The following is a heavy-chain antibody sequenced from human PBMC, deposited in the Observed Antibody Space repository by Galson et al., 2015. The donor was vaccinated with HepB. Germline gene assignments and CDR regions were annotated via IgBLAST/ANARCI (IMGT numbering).Heavy chain of an antibody. J-gene: IGHJ6*02. Sequence: SLRLSCAASGFTFSSYSMNWVRQAPGKGLEWVSYISSSSSTIYYADSVKGRFTISRDNAKNSLYLQMNSLRDEDTAVYYCARDPRWDCSSTSCYGPTRYYYYGIDVWGQGTTVTVSS. CDR3: ARDPRWDCSSTSCYGPTRYYYYGIDV. CDR1: GFTFSSYS. D-gene: IGHD2-2*01. V-gene: IGHV3-48*02. CDR2: ISSSSSTI.